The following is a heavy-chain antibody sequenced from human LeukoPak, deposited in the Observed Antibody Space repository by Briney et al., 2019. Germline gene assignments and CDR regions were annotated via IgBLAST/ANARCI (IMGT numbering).Heavy chain of an antibody. V-gene: IGHV3-7*01. CDR2: IKQDGSEK. D-gene: IGHD1-26*01. CDR1: GFTLSNYW. J-gene: IGHJ4*02. Sequence: GGSLGLAWAAAGFTLSNYWMSWVRQDPGKGPEWVANIKQDGSEKYYVDSVKGRFSISRDNAKNSLYLQMNSLRADYTADYYCARNPSKWEPFDYWGQGALVAVAS. CDR3: ARNPSKWEPFDY.